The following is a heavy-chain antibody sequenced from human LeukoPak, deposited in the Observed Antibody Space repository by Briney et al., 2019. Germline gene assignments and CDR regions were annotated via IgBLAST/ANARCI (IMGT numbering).Heavy chain of an antibody. CDR3: ARAGSGWYHYYYYYMDV. Sequence: GGSLRLSCAASGFTFSSYSMNWVRQAPGKGLEWVSYISSSSSTIYYAESVKGRFTISRDNAKNSLYLQMSSLRAEDTAVYYCARAGSGWYHYYYYYMDVWGKGTTVTVSS. CDR1: GFTFSSYS. CDR2: ISSSSSTI. V-gene: IGHV3-48*01. J-gene: IGHJ6*03. D-gene: IGHD6-19*01.